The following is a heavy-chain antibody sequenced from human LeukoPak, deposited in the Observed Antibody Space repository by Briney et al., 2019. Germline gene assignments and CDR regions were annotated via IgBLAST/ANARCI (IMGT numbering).Heavy chain of an antibody. CDR2: ISYDGSNK. CDR3: AKSSGWPRHFQH. CDR1: GFTFSSYG. V-gene: IGHV3-30*18. D-gene: IGHD6-19*01. Sequence: PGRSLRLSCAASGFTFSSYGMHWVRQAPGKGLEWVAVISYDGSNKYYADSVKGRFTISRDNSKNTLYLQMNSLRADDTAVYFCAKSSGWPRHFQHWGQGTLVTVSS. J-gene: IGHJ1*01.